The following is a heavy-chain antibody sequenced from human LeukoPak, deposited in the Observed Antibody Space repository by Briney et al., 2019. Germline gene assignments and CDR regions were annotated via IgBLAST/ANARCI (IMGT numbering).Heavy chain of an antibody. CDR1: GGSISSSSYY. J-gene: IGHJ4*02. CDR2: IYYSGST. CDR3: ARTSYRLGMYYFDY. Sequence: SETLSLTCTVSGGSISSSSYYWGWIRQPPGKGLEWIGSIYYSGSTYYNPSLKSRVTISVDTSKNQFSLKLSSVTAADTAVYYCARTSYRLGMYYFDYWGQGTLVTVSS. D-gene: IGHD3-9*01. V-gene: IGHV4-39*07.